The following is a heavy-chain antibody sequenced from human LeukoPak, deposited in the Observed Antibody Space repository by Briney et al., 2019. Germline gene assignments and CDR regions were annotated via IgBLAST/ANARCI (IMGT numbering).Heavy chain of an antibody. Sequence: SETLTLTCAVYGGSFSGYYWSWIRQPPGKGLEWIGEINHSGSTNYNPSLKSRVTISVDTSKNQFSLKLSSVTAADTAVYYCARGRSRGAARRGVYYYYYMDVWGKGTTVTVSS. CDR3: ARGRSRGAARRGVYYYYYMDV. J-gene: IGHJ6*03. CDR1: GGSFSGYY. D-gene: IGHD6-6*01. V-gene: IGHV4-34*01. CDR2: INHSGST.